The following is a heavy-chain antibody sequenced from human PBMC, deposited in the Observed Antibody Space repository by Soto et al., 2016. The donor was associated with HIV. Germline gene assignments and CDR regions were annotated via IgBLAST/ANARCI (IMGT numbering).Heavy chain of an antibody. CDR1: GGSISSSNW. D-gene: IGHD3-10*01. CDR3: ARVRSVGFGELLEGEFDP. J-gene: IGHJ5*02. V-gene: IGHV4-4*02. CDR2: IYHSGST. Sequence: QVQLQESGPGLVKPSGTLSLTCAVSGGSISSSNWWSWVRQPPGKGLEWIGEIYHSGSTNYNPSLKSRVTISVDKSKNQFSLKLSSVTAADTAVYYCARVRSVGFGELLEGEFDPWGQGPWSPSPQ.